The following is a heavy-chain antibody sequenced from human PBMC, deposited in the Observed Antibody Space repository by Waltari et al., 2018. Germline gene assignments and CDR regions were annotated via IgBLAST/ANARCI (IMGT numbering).Heavy chain of an antibody. D-gene: IGHD5-12*01. Sequence: QVQLVQSGAEVKKPGASVKVSCKASGYTFTSYDINWVRQATGQGLEWMGWRNPDSGNTGYAQKFQGRVTMTRNTSISTAYMELSSLRSEDTAVYYCARVRDGYKPFDYWGQGTLVTVSS. CDR1: GYTFTSYD. J-gene: IGHJ4*02. V-gene: IGHV1-8*01. CDR2: RNPDSGNT. CDR3: ARVRDGYKPFDY.